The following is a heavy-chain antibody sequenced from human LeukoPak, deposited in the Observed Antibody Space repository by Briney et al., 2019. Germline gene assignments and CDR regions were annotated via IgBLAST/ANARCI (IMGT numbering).Heavy chain of an antibody. CDR2: INPNSGGT. J-gene: IGHJ4*02. CDR1: GYTFTGYY. D-gene: IGHD5-12*01. Sequence: ASVKVSCKASGYTFTGYYMHWVRQAPGQGLEWMGWINPNSGGTNYVQKFQGWVTMTRDTSISTAYMELSRLRSDDTAVYYCARGERHSGYYFDYWGQGTLVTVSS. V-gene: IGHV1-2*04. CDR3: ARGERHSGYYFDY.